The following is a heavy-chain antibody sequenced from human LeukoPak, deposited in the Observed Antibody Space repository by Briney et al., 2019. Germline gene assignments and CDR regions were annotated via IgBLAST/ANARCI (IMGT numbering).Heavy chain of an antibody. J-gene: IGHJ5*01. D-gene: IGHD1-26*01. CDR1: GFSFDRQT. Sequence: GGSLRLSCAAFGFSFDRQTMSCVRQAPGKGLDWVAKMKEDGSDVYYGDSVRGRFTVSRDNAKDSLFLQMNSLRADDTAVYYCAKGGAVGGRFESWGQGTQVTVSS. CDR3: AKGGAVGGRFES. V-gene: IGHV3-7*01. CDR2: MKEDGSDV.